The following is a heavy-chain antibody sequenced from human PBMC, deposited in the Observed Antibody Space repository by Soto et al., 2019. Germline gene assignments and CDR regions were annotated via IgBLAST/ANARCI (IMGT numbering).Heavy chain of an antibody. CDR1: GFIFSSHS. V-gene: IGHV3-48*02. D-gene: IGHD5-18*01. CDR3: ARKEYSYGYSGGGPDLDY. J-gene: IGHJ4*02. CDR2: ISSSTTTI. Sequence: DVQLVESGGGLVQPGGSLRLSCAASGFIFSSHSMNWVRQAPGKGLEWVAYISSSTTTIYYADSVRGRFTISRDNAKNSLYLQMNSLRDDDTAVYYCARKEYSYGYSGGGPDLDYWGQGTLVTVSS.